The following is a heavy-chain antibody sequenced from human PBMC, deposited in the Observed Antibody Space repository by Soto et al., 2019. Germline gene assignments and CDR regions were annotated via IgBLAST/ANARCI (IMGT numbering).Heavy chain of an antibody. CDR3: ASHYYDSSGYYYFGY. Sequence: SETLSLTCAVYGGSFSGYYWSWIRQPPGKGLEWIGEINHSGSTNYNPSLKSRVTISVDTSKNQFSLKLSSVTAADTAVYYCASHYYDSSGYYYFGYWGQGTLVTAPQ. D-gene: IGHD3-22*01. CDR2: INHSGST. CDR1: GGSFSGYY. J-gene: IGHJ4*02. V-gene: IGHV4-34*01.